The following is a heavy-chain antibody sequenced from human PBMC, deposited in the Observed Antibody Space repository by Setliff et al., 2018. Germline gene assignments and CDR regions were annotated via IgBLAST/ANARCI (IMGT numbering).Heavy chain of an antibody. CDR3: ARTRYGLGGRPY. Sequence: SETLSLTCNVFGGSISGYYWNWIRQPPGKGLEWIGNIYTSGSIKYNPSLRSRVTISLDTPKNQFSLRLSSVTAADTAVYYCARTRYGLGGRPYWGQGTLVTVSS. J-gene: IGHJ4*02. D-gene: IGHD2-15*01. CDR1: GGSISGYY. CDR2: IYTSGSI. V-gene: IGHV4-59*01.